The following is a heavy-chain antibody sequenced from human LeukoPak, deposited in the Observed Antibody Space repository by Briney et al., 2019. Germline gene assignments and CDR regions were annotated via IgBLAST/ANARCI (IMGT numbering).Heavy chain of an antibody. V-gene: IGHV4-59*02. CDR1: GGSVLTYY. D-gene: IGHD5-24*01. J-gene: IGHJ4*02. Sequence: SETLSLTCSVSGGSVLTYYWSWIRQPPGRGLEWIGYTFSSGSTTYNPSLKSRVTISVDTSKNQFSLKLTSVTAADTAVYYCGRRRSDGYNFDYWGQGALVTVSS. CDR3: GRRRSDGYNFDY. CDR2: TFSSGST.